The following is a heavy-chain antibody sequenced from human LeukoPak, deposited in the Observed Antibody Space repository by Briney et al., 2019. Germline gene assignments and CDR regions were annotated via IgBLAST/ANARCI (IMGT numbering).Heavy chain of an antibody. J-gene: IGHJ3*01. D-gene: IGHD2-2*01. CDR2: VNPNNGGT. V-gene: IGHV1-2*02. CDR3: ASKAAGYCRGTICQGAFDV. Sequence: SVKVSCKASGGTFSSYAISWVRQAPGQGLEWMGWVNPNNGGTKYAQNFQGRVTMTWDTSISTAYMELSRLRPDDTAVYYCASKAAGYCRGTICQGAFDVWGQGTKVMVSS. CDR1: GGTFSSYA.